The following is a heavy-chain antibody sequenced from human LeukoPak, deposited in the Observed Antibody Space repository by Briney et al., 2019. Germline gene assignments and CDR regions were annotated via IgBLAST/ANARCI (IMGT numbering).Heavy chain of an antibody. CDR2: ISGTGGNT. D-gene: IGHD3-10*01. CDR3: ATTTGYYGSGSYSDYYYGMDV. V-gene: IGHV3-23*01. CDR1: GFTFSSYA. J-gene: IGHJ6*02. Sequence: PGGSLRLSCAASGFTFSSYAMSWVRQAPGKGLEWVSGISGTGGNTDHADSVKGRFTISRDNSKDTLYLQMNSLRAEDTAVYYCATTTGYYGSGSYSDYYYGMDVWGQGTTVTVSS.